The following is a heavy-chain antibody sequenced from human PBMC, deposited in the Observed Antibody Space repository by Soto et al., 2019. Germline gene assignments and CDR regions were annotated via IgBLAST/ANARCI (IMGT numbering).Heavy chain of an antibody. D-gene: IGHD7-27*01. V-gene: IGHV1-18*01. CDR3: VRWMWTNSGPQNFFGF. CDR2: ISPNSGAT. CDR1: GYSFTSFG. Sequence: QVQLVQSEGEVKQPGASVKLSCKASGYSFTSFGISWVRQAPGQGLEWMGWISPNSGATSYAQNRQGTVTMTTETSTTTAYLGLRSLTSDNTALYYCVRWMWTNSGPQNFFGFWCLGAMVTVSS. J-gene: IGHJ4*02.